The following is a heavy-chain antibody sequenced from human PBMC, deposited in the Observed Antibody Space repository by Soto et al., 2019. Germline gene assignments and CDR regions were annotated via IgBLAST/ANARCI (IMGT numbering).Heavy chain of an antibody. D-gene: IGHD3-22*01. Sequence: GGSLRLSCAASGFTFSSYAMSWVRQAPGKGLEWVSAISGSGGSTYYADSVKGRFTVSRDNSKNTLYLQMNSLRAEDTAVYYCAKDSSGYYSYYFDYWGQGTLVTVSS. V-gene: IGHV3-23*01. CDR1: GFTFSSYA. CDR2: ISGSGGST. J-gene: IGHJ4*02. CDR3: AKDSSGYYSYYFDY.